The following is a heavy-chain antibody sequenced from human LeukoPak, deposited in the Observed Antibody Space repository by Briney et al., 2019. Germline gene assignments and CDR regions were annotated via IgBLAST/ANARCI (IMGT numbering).Heavy chain of an antibody. V-gene: IGHV3-11*01. CDR1: GFTFSDYY. J-gene: IGHJ5*02. D-gene: IGHD3-10*01. CDR2: ISSSGSNI. CDR3: ARDYYGSGSYGWFDP. Sequence: PGGSLRLSCAASGFTFSDYYMSWIRQAPGKGLERVSYISSSGSNIYYADSVKGRFTISRDNAKNSLYLQMNSLRAEDTAVYYCARDYYGSGSYGWFDPWGQGTLVTVSS.